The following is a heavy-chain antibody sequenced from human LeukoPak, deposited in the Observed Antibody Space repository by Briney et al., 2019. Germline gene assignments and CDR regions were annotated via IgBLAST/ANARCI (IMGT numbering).Heavy chain of an antibody. CDR3: ARGRELVDY. V-gene: IGHV3-74*01. CDR2: INTDGRRT. CDR1: GFTFRSYW. J-gene: IGHJ4*02. Sequence: GGSLRLSCAASGFTFRSYWMHWVRQAPGKGLVWVSRINTDGRRTSYADSVKGRFTISRDNAKNTLFLQMNSLRAEDTAVYYCARGRELVDYWGQGTLVTVSS. D-gene: IGHD1-26*01.